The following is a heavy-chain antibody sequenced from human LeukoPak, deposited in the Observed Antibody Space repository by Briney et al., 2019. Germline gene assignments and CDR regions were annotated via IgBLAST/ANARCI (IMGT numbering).Heavy chain of an antibody. D-gene: IGHD2-2*01. CDR3: ASIPAAIGFFGELYPFHY. V-gene: IGHV4-59*01. CDR2: IHYSGST. CDR1: GASISSYY. Sequence: PSETLSLTCAVSGASISSYYWSWIRQPPGKGLEWFGYIHYSGSTNYNSSLKSRVTISLDTSKNQFSLKLRSVTAADTAVYYCASIPAAIGFFGELYPFHYWGQGTLVTVSS. J-gene: IGHJ4*02.